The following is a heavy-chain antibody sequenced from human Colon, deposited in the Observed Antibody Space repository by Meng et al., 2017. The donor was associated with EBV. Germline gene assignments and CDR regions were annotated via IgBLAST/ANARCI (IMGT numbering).Heavy chain of an antibody. D-gene: IGHD2/OR15-2a*01. CDR3: ARGGNFDP. V-gene: IGHV7-4-1*02. Sequence: QELHNQAWSELKQPGASVKISCKPSVSTFSTYTIHGLRQAHGRGLEWMGWISTQTWTPTYTQGFTGRFVFSLDTSVSTAYLQISSLKAEDPAVYYCARGGNFDPWGQGTLVTVSS. CDR2: ISTQTWTP. CDR1: VSTFSTYT. J-gene: IGHJ5*02.